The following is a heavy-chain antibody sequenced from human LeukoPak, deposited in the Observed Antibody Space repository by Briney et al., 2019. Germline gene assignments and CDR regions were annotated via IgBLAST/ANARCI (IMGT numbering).Heavy chain of an antibody. V-gene: IGHV3-23*01. Sequence: GGSLRLSCAASGFTFSSYGMSWVRQAPGKGLEWVSSISGSVGTIYYADSVKGRFTISRDNSKNTLYLQMNNLRAEDSAVYYCAKSGYNRFDYWGQGTLVTVSS. D-gene: IGHD5-24*01. J-gene: IGHJ4*02. CDR1: GFTFSSYG. CDR3: AKSGYNRFDY. CDR2: ISGSVGTI.